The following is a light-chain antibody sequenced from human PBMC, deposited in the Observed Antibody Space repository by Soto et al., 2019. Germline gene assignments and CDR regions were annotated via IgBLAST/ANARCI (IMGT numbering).Light chain of an antibody. V-gene: IGLV1-44*01. CDR2: RNN. J-gene: IGLJ3*02. CDR1: SSNIGSNT. CDR3: AAWDDSLNGLV. Sequence: QSVLTQPPSASGTPGQRVTISCSGSSSNIGSNTVTWYQQLPGTAPKVLIYRNNQRPSGVPDRFSGAKYGTAAALAISGIQSEDEADYYCAAWDDSLNGLVFGGGTKLTVL.